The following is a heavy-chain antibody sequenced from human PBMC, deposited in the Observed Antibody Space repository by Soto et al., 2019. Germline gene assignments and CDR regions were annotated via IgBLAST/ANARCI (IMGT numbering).Heavy chain of an antibody. Sequence: SETLSLTCAVSGGSISSGGYSWSWIRQPPGKGLEWIGYIYHSGSTYYNTSLKSRVTISVDRSKNQFSLKLSSVTAADTAVYYCARVERGITIFGVVIPPFDYWGQGTLVTVSS. CDR1: GGSISSGGYS. CDR2: IYHSGST. V-gene: IGHV4-30-2*01. J-gene: IGHJ4*02. D-gene: IGHD3-3*01. CDR3: ARVERGITIFGVVIPPFDY.